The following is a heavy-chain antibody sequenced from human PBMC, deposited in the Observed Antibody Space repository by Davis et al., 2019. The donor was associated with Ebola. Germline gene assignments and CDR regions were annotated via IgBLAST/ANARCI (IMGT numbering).Heavy chain of an antibody. CDR2: ISGSGGST. J-gene: IGHJ4*02. CDR1: GFTFSSYA. Sequence: PGGSLRLSCAASGFTFSSYAMSWVRQAPGKGLEWVSAISGSGGSTYYADSVKGRFTISRDNSKNTLYLQMNSLRAEDTAIYYCAKDSGIVSTATPDYWGQGTLVTVSS. CDR3: AKDSGIVSTATPDY. V-gene: IGHV3-23*01. D-gene: IGHD5/OR15-5a*01.